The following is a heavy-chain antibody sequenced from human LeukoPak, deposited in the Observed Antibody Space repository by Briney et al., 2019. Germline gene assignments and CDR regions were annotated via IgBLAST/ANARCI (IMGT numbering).Heavy chain of an antibody. Sequence: SETLSLTCAVYGGSFSGYYWSWIRQPPGKGLEWIGEINDSGSTNYNPSLKSRVTISVDTSKNQFSLKLSSVTAADTAVYYCARSGGYCSGGSCQAPSPDYWYFDLWGRGTLVTVSS. V-gene: IGHV4-34*01. CDR3: ARSGGYCSGGSCQAPSPDYWYFDL. J-gene: IGHJ2*01. CDR1: GGSFSGYY. D-gene: IGHD2-15*01. CDR2: INDSGST.